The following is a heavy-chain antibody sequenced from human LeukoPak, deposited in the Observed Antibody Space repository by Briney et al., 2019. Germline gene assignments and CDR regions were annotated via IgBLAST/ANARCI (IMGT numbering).Heavy chain of an antibody. V-gene: IGHV3-21*01. J-gene: IGHJ5*02. CDR3: ARDASEYSSSPNWFDL. CDR1: GFTFSSYS. Sequence: PGGSLRLSCAASGFTFSSYSMNWVRQAPGKGLEWVSSISSSSSYIYYAHSVKGRFTISRDNAKNSLYLQMNNLRAEDTAVYYCARDASEYSSSPNWFDLWGQGTLVTVSS. CDR2: ISSSSSYI. D-gene: IGHD6-6*01.